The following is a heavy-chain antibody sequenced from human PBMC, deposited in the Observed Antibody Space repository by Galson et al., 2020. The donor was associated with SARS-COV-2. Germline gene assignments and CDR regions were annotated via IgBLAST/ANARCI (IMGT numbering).Heavy chain of an antibody. CDR1: GGSISSSNW. Sequence: SETLSLTCAVSGGSISSSNWWSWVRQPPGNGLEWLGEIYHSGSTNYNPSLKSRVTISLDKSKNQFSLKLSSVTAADTAVYYCARGWSGYYYWFDPWGQGTLVTVSS. CDR3: ARGWSGYYYWFDP. J-gene: IGHJ5*02. CDR2: IYHSGST. V-gene: IGHV4-4*02. D-gene: IGHD3-3*01.